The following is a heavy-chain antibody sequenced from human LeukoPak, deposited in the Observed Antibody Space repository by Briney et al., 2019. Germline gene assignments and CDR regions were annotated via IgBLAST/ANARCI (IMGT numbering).Heavy chain of an antibody. V-gene: IGHV3-23*01. Sequence: GASLILCCAASGFTFSSYAMSWGRQAPGKVLEWVSTISGSGGSTYYADSVKGRFTISRDNSKNTLYLQMNSVRAEDTAVYCRAKDIRSSGWSKYSDYWGQGTLVTVSS. J-gene: IGHJ4*02. CDR2: ISGSGGST. CDR1: GFTFSSYA. D-gene: IGHD6-19*01. CDR3: AKDIRSSGWSKYSDY.